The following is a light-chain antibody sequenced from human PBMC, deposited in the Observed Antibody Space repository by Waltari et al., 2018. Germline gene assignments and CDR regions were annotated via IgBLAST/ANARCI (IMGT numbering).Light chain of an antibody. V-gene: IGKV3-15*01. CDR3: QQYSNWRGYT. CDR2: GSS. CDR1: QSVRRH. J-gene: IGKJ2*01. Sequence: EILLTQSPAPLSVSPGERATLSCGASQSVRRHLAWYQQKPGQAPRVLLYGSSSRATGIPDRFSGSGSGTEFTLTISSMQSEDSAVYYCQQYSNWRGYTFGQGTKVEIK.